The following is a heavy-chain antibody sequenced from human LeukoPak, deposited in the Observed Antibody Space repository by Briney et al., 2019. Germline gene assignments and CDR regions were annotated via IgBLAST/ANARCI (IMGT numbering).Heavy chain of an antibody. Sequence: PSETLSLTCTVSGGSISSSSYYWGWIRQPPGKGLEWIGSIYYSGGTYYNPSLKSRVTISVDTSKNQFSLKLSSVTAADTAVYYCARQYQLPNASELDYWGQGTLVTVSS. CDR2: IYYSGGT. CDR1: GGSISSSSYY. V-gene: IGHV4-39*01. J-gene: IGHJ4*02. D-gene: IGHD2-2*01. CDR3: ARQYQLPNASELDY.